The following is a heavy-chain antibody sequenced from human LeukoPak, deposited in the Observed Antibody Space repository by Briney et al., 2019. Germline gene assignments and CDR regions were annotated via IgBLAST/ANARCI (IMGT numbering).Heavy chain of an antibody. Sequence: SETLSLTCTVSGGSISSSSYYWGWIRQPPGKGLEWIGSIYYSGSTYYNPSLKSRVTISVDTSKNQFSLKLSSVTAADTAVYYCARHMLHYDFWSGYFRSGLDYWGQGTLVTVSS. D-gene: IGHD3-3*01. J-gene: IGHJ4*02. CDR1: GGSISSSSYY. CDR2: IYYSGST. CDR3: ARHMLHYDFWSGYFRSGLDY. V-gene: IGHV4-39*01.